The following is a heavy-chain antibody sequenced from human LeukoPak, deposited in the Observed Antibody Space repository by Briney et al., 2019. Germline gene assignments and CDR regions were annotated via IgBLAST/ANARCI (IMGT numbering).Heavy chain of an antibody. J-gene: IGHJ4*02. D-gene: IGHD5-24*01. V-gene: IGHV1-69*05. Sequence: SVKVSCKASGGTFSSYAISWVRQAPGQGLEWMGRIIPIFGTANYAQKSQGRVTITTDESTSTAYMELSSLRSEDTAVYYCARVGPDGYTGGVDYWGQGTLVTVSS. CDR2: IIPIFGTA. CDR3: ARVGPDGYTGGVDY. CDR1: GGTFSSYA.